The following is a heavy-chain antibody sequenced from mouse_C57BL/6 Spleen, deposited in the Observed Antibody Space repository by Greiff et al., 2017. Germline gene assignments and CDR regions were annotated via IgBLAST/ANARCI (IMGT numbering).Heavy chain of an antibody. CDR2: ISSGGDDI. CDR3: TREHDPAYYSNYDAMGY. V-gene: IGHV5-9-1*02. CDR1: GFTFSSYA. D-gene: IGHD2-5*01. J-gene: IGHJ4*01. Sequence: EVQRVESGAGLVKPGGSLKLSCAASGFTFSSYAMSWVRQTPEKRLEWVAYISSGGDDIYYADTVKGRFTISRDNARNTLYLQMSSLKSENTAMYYCTREHDPAYYSNYDAMGYWGQGTSVTVSS.